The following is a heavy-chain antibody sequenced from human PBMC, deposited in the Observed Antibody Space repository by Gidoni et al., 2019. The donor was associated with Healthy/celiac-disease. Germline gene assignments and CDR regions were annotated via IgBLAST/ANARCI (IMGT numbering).Heavy chain of an antibody. D-gene: IGHD6-19*01. J-gene: IGHJ3*02. V-gene: IGHV3-7*01. CDR1: GFPCSSYW. CDR2: IKQDGSEK. CDR3: ASYLGWGDAFDI. Sequence: ELQLVESGGGLVQPGGSLRLSSAASGFPCSSYWMSRVRQAPGKGLEWVANIKQDGSEKYYVDSVKGRFTISRDNAKNSLYLQMNSLRAEDTAVYYCASYLGWGDAFDIWGQGTMVTVSS.